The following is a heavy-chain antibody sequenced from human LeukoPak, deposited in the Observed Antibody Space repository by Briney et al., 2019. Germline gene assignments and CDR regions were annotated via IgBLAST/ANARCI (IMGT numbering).Heavy chain of an antibody. CDR2: ITGSGGST. D-gene: IGHD5-18*01. V-gene: IGHV3-23*01. CDR3: AKFQLQLWFQPIHYYYGMDV. CDR1: GFTFSSYA. Sequence: GGSLRLSCAASGFTFSSYAMSWVRQAPGKGLEWVSAITGSGGSTYYADSVKGRFTISRDNSKNTLYLQMNSLRAEDTAVYYCAKFQLQLWFQPIHYYYGMDVWGQGTTVTFSS. J-gene: IGHJ6*02.